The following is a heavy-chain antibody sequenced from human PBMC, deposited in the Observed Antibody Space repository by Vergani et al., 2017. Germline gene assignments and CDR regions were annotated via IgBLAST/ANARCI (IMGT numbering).Heavy chain of an antibody. CDR2: LCPSGST. V-gene: IGHV4-4*07. CDR3: ARSRPYCTSGSFPAI. Sequence: QVQMQESGPGLVKTSETLSLTCSASGAPISYWCWSWLRQPAGKGLEWIGRLCPSGSTNYKPSLKSRVTMSIDTSKSQFSLKLNSVTVADTAVYYCARSRPYCTSGSFPAIWGQGTLVTVSS. D-gene: IGHD2-8*01. J-gene: IGHJ4*02. CDR1: GAPISYWC.